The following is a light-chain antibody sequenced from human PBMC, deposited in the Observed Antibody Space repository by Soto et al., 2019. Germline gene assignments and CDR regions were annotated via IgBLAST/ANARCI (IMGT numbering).Light chain of an antibody. V-gene: IGKV1-9*01. J-gene: IGKJ5*01. CDR3: QQLKSYVT. CDR2: GAT. CDR1: QGISNY. Sequence: IQLTQSPSSLSASVGDRVTITCRASQGISNYLAWYQQKPGKTPRLLIYGATTLQSGVPSRFSGSGSGTDFALTSSSLQAEDLATYYCQQLKSYVTFGQGTRLEMK.